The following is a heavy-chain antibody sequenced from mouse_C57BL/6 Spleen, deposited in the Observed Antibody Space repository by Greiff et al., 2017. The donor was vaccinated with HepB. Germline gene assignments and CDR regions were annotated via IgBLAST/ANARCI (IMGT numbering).Heavy chain of an antibody. V-gene: IGHV1-81*01. CDR1: GYTFTSYG. D-gene: IGHD2-4*01. J-gene: IGHJ3*01. Sequence: VQLQQSGAELARPGASVKLSCKASGYTFTSYGISWVKQRTGQGLEWIGEIYPRSGNTYYNEKFKGKATLTADKSSSTAYMELRSLTSEDSAVYFCAKEPDYDPFAYWGQGTLVTVSA. CDR3: AKEPDYDPFAY. CDR2: IYPRSGNT.